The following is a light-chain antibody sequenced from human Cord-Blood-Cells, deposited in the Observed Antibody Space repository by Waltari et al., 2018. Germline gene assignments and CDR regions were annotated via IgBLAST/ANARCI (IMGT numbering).Light chain of an antibody. V-gene: IGLV1-51*01. Sequence: QSVLTQPPSVSAAPGQKVTISCSGSSSNIAHNYVSWYQQLPGTAPKLLIYDNNKRPSGIPDRFFGSKSGTSATLGITGLQTGDEADYYCGTWDSSLSDVVFGGGTKLTVL. CDR2: DNN. J-gene: IGLJ2*01. CDR3: GTWDSSLSDVV. CDR1: SSNIAHNY.